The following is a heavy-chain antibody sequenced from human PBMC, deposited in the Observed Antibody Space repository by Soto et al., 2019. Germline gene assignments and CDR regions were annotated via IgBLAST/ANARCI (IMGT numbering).Heavy chain of an antibody. CDR3: AREIEVLRYFDWLPGGYNWFDP. CDR2: INTNTGNP. Sequence: ASVKVSCKASGHTFTSYAMNWVRQAPGQGLEWMGWINTNTGNPTYAQGFTGRFVFSLDTSVSTAYLQICSLKAEDTAVYYCAREIEVLRYFDWLPGGYNWFDPWGQGTLVTVSS. J-gene: IGHJ5*02. D-gene: IGHD3-9*01. CDR1: GHTFTSYA. V-gene: IGHV7-4-1*01.